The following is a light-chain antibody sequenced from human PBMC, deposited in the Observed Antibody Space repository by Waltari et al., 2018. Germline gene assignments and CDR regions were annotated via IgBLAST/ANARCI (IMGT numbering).Light chain of an antibody. V-gene: IGKV1-12*01. CDR2: AAS. CDR3: QLAQRFPF. CDR1: QDIASW. Sequence: DIQMTQSPSSVSASVGDRVIITCRASQDIASWLAGYQQHPGKAPRLLVYAASNLQSGVPSRFSGSGSGTNFTLTINSLQPEDFATYYCQLAQRFPFFGPGTKVDVK. J-gene: IGKJ3*01.